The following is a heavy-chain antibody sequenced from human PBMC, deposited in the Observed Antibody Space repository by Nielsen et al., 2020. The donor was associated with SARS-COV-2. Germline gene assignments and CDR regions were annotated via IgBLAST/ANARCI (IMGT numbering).Heavy chain of an antibody. D-gene: IGHD4-17*01. Sequence: GGPLRPPCAVFGSTFSSYSMNWVRQAPGKGLEWVSSISSSSSYIYYADSVKGRFTISRDNAKNSLYLQMNSLRAEDTAVYYCAVYGDYAFYYYYGMDVWGQGTTVTVSS. CDR2: ISSSSSYI. J-gene: IGHJ6*02. CDR1: GSTFSSYS. CDR3: AVYGDYAFYYYYGMDV. V-gene: IGHV3-21*01.